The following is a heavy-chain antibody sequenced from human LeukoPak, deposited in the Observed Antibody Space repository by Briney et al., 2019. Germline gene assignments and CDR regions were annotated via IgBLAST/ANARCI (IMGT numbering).Heavy chain of an antibody. V-gene: IGHV4-4*02. CDR2: IYHSGSA. CDR3: ARDVGTALVTGDY. J-gene: IGHJ4*02. D-gene: IGHD5-18*01. CDR1: GGSISSNNW. Sequence: SETLSLTCGVSGGSISSNNWWSWVRQPPGQGLEWIGEIYHSGSANYNPSLRSRVTISVDKSKNQLSLKLISVTAADTAVYYCARDVGTALVTGDYWGQGTLVTVSS.